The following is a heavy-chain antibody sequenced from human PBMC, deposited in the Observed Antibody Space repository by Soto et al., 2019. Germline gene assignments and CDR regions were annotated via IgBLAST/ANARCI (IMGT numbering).Heavy chain of an antibody. CDR3: AKACDWNYVFGF. J-gene: IGHJ4*02. V-gene: IGHV3-74*01. CDR1: GFILTHYR. CDR2: VNADGSST. Sequence: GGSLRLSCAASGFILTHYRIHWVRQVPGKGLEWVCRVNADGSSTNYAGFAKGRFTISRDNSKNTAYLEMNNVRVDDTALFYCAKACDWNYVFGFWGQGTSVPVSS. D-gene: IGHD3-16*01.